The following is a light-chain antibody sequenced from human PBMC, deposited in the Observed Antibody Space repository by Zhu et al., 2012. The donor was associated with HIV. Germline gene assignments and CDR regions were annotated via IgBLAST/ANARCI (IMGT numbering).Light chain of an antibody. CDR2: EAS. CDR1: QSVYKW. Sequence: IQMTQSPSTLSASVGDRVTITCRASQSVYKWLAWYQQKPDKAPKLLIYEASNLETGVPSRFSGSGSGTEFTLTISSLQPDDFATYSCQQYYTPSYTFGQGTKLQIK. CDR3: QQYYTPSYT. V-gene: IGKV1-5*03. J-gene: IGKJ2*01.